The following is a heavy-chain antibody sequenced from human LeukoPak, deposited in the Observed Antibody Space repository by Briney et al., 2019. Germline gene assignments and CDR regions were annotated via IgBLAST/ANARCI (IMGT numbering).Heavy chain of an antibody. Sequence: PGGSLRLSCAASGFTFSSFGMHWVRQAPGKGLEWVSFINYNGRDKYYADSVKGRFTIPRDSSKNTLSLQMNSLRAEDTAVYFCAKDSPTYYADSWGQGTLVTVSS. J-gene: IGHJ4*02. CDR2: INYNGRDK. V-gene: IGHV3-30*02. CDR3: AKDSPTYYADS. D-gene: IGHD2/OR15-2a*01. CDR1: GFTFSSFG.